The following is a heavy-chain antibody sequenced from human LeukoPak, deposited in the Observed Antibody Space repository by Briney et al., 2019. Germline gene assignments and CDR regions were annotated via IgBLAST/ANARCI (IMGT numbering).Heavy chain of an antibody. CDR2: ISSSVSTI. CDR3: ARDGDLTPAVPFDY. V-gene: IGHV3-48*03. CDR1: GFTFSTYE. J-gene: IGHJ4*02. D-gene: IGHD6-25*01. Sequence: GGSLRLSCAASGFTFSTYEMNWVRQAPGKGLEWVSYISSSVSTIYYADSVKGRFTISRDNAKNSLYLQMNSLRAEDTAIYYCARDGDLTPAVPFDYWGQGTLVTVSS.